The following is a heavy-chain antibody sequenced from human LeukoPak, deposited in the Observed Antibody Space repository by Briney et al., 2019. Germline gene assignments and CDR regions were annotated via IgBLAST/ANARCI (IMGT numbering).Heavy chain of an antibody. Sequence: PGGSLRLSCAASGFTFSSYAMHWVRQAPGKGLEWVAVISYDGSNKYYADSVKGRFTILRDNSKNTLYLQMNSLRAEDTAVYYCARDIPGIAVAGPIDYWGQGTLVTVSS. CDR3: ARDIPGIAVAGPIDY. J-gene: IGHJ4*02. CDR2: ISYDGSNK. D-gene: IGHD6-19*01. CDR1: GFTFSSYA. V-gene: IGHV3-30*04.